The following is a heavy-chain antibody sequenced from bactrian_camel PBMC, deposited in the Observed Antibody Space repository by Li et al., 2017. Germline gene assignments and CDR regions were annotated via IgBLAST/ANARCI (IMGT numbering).Heavy chain of an antibody. J-gene: IGHJ4*01. V-gene: IGHV3S1*01. CDR3: TKDRSYGTRNWVQST. CDR1: GYTDSSYC. Sequence: HVQLVESGGGSVQAGGSLRLSCTASGYTDSSYCMAWFRQAPGKERERVASIHRRTGNTDYADSVKGRFTISQDNAKNTLYLQMNSLKPEDTAMYYCTKDRSYGTRNWVQSTRGQGTQVTVS. D-gene: IGHD3*01. CDR2: IHRRTGNT.